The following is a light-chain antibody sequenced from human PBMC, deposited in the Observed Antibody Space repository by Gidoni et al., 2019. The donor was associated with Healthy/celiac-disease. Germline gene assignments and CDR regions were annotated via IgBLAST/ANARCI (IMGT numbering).Light chain of an antibody. Sequence: DIQMTQSPSTLSASVGDRVTITCRASQSISSWLAWYQQKPGKAPKLLIYDASSLESGVPSRFSGSGSGTEFTLTISSLQPDDFGTYYCQQYNSYSQGTFGQGTKVEIK. CDR1: QSISSW. V-gene: IGKV1-5*01. CDR3: QQYNSYSQGT. CDR2: DAS. J-gene: IGKJ1*01.